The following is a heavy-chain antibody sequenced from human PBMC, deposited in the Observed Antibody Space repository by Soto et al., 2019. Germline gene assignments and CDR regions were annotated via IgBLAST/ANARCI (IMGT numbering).Heavy chain of an antibody. D-gene: IGHD6-6*01. Sequence: GGSLRLSCAASGFTFSSYGMHWVRQAPGKGLEWVAVIWYDGSNKYYADSVKGRFTISRDNSKNTLYLQMNSLRAEDTAVYYCARDSTDSSSSTGYYYYYYGMDVWGQGTTVTVSS. CDR3: ARDSTDSSSSTGYYYYYYGMDV. V-gene: IGHV3-33*01. J-gene: IGHJ6*02. CDR1: GFTFSSYG. CDR2: IWYDGSNK.